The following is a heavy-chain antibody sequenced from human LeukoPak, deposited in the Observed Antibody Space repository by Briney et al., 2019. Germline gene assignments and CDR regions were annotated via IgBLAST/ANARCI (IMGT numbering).Heavy chain of an antibody. D-gene: IGHD6-13*01. CDR2: IYPGDSDT. CDR3: ARDYSSSWNLYYYYYYMDV. J-gene: IGHJ6*03. CDR1: GYIFTTYW. V-gene: IGHV5-51*01. Sequence: GESLKISCKGSGYIFTTYWIGWVRQMPGKGLEWMGIIYPGDSDTRYSPSFQGQVTISADKSISTAYLQWSSLKASDTAMYYCARDYSSSWNLYYYYYYMDVWGKGTTVTVSS.